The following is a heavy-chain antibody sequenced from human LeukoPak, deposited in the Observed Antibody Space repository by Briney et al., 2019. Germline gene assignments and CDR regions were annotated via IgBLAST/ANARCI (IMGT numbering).Heavy chain of an antibody. CDR2: ISGSGGST. D-gene: IGHD1-1*01. J-gene: IGHJ4*02. CDR3: AKPYNWNDETYFDY. Sequence: GGSLRLSCAASGFTFSNYAMSWVRQAPGKGLEWVSAISGSGGSTYYADSVKGRFTISRDNSRNTLYLQMNSLRAEDTAVYYCAKPYNWNDETYFDYWGQGTLVTVSS. CDR1: GFTFSNYA. V-gene: IGHV3-23*01.